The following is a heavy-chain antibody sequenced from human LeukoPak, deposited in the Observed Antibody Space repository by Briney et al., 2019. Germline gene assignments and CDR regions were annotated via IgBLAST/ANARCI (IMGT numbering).Heavy chain of an antibody. J-gene: IGHJ5*02. Sequence: GASVKVSCKASGYTFTSYDINWVRQATGQGLEWMGWMNPNSGNTGYAQKFQGRVTMTRNTSISTAYMELSSLRSEDTAVYYCAISHPSLGWGKENWFDPWGQGTLVTVSS. CDR3: AISHPSLGWGKENWFDP. CDR2: MNPNSGNT. D-gene: IGHD3-16*01. V-gene: IGHV1-8*01. CDR1: GYTFTSYD.